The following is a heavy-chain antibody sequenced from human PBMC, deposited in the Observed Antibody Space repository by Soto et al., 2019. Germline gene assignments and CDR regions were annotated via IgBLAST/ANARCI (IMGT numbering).Heavy chain of an antibody. CDR1: GCTFSNYA. D-gene: IGHD6-19*01. Sequence: PXGSLRLSCASSGCTFSNYAMTFVRHAPGKWLEWVSAISSSGASTYYADSVKGRFTISRDNSKNTLYLQMNSLRVEDTALYYCAKVTAVTGTVRYKYGMDVRGRGTTVTVYS. CDR3: AKVTAVTGTVRYKYGMDV. CDR2: ISSSGAST. V-gene: IGHV3-23*01. J-gene: IGHJ6*02.